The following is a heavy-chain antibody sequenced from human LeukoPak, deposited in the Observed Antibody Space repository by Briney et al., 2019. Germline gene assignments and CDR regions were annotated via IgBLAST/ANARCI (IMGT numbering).Heavy chain of an antibody. CDR2: ISWNSGSI. Sequence: PGGSLRLSCAASGFTFDDYAMHWVRQAPGKGLEWVSGISWNSGSIGYADSVKGRFTISRDNAKNSLYLQMNSLRAEDTALYYCAKDRGYQLLYYFDYWGQGTLVNVSS. CDR1: GFTFDDYA. D-gene: IGHD2-2*01. V-gene: IGHV3-9*01. J-gene: IGHJ4*02. CDR3: AKDRGYQLLYYFDY.